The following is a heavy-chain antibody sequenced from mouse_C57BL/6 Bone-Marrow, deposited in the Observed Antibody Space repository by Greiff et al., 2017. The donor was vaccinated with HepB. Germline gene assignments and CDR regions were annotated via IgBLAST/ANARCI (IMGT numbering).Heavy chain of an antibody. V-gene: IGHV5-6*02. D-gene: IGHD2-4*01. J-gene: IGHJ1*03. CDR1: GFTFSSYG. CDR3: ARHKDYDYDRYFDV. Sequence: EVKLVESGGDLVKPGGSLKLSCAASGFTFSSYGMSWVRQTPDKRLEWVATISSGGSYTYYPDGVKGRFTISRDNAKNTLYLQMSSLKSEDTAMYYCARHKDYDYDRYFDVWGTGTTVTVSS. CDR2: ISSGGSYT.